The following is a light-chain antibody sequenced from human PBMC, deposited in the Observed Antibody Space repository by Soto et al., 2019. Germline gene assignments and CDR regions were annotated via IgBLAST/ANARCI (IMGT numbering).Light chain of an antibody. V-gene: IGLV2-14*01. Sequence: QSALTQPASVSGSPGQSITISCTGTSSDVGGYNYVSWYQQHPGKAPKLMIYDVSNRPSGVSNRFYGSKSGNTASLPISGLQAEDDADYYCSSYTRSSTLVFGGGTKVPVL. J-gene: IGLJ2*01. CDR1: SSDVGGYNY. CDR3: SSYTRSSTLV. CDR2: DVS.